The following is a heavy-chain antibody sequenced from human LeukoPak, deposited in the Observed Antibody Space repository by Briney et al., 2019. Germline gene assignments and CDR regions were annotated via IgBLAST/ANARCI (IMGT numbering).Heavy chain of an antibody. CDR1: RGSIRTADYY. CDR2: IYFSGTP. Sequence: SETLSLTCTVSRGSIRTADYYWAWVRQPPGEGLEWLGSIYFSGTPYFNLSLKSRVAVSIGTSKNQFSLKVTSVNASDTAVYFCARTSSWYAGAWFDSRGQGTLVTVSS. V-gene: IGHV4-39*01. CDR3: ARTSSWYAGAWFDS. J-gene: IGHJ5*01. D-gene: IGHD6-13*01.